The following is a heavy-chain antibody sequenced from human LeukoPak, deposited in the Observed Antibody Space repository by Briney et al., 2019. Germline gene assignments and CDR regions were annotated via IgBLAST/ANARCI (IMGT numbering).Heavy chain of an antibody. CDR2: IYTSGST. CDR1: GGSISSYY. V-gene: IGHV4-4*07. CDR3: ARDRRAAAGPSPNWFDP. D-gene: IGHD6-13*01. J-gene: IGHJ5*02. Sequence: SETLSLTCTVSGGSISSYYWSWIRQPAGKGLEWIGRIYTSGSTNYNASLKSRVSMSVDTSKNQFSLKLSSVTAADTAVYYCARDRRAAAGPSPNWFDPWGQGTLVTVSS.